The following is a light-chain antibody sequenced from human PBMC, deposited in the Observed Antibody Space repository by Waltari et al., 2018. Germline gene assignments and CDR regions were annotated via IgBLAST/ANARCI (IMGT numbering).Light chain of an antibody. CDR3: QVWDRSGGDPWV. J-gene: IGLJ3*02. CDR2: VDS. Sequence: SYVLTQPPSVSVAPGQTATISCEGNNIGSKGVHWYQQKPGQAPVLVIFVDSDRPSGIPARLSGSNSGTTATLTISSVEAGDEADYYCQVWDRSGGDPWVFGGGTRLTVL. V-gene: IGLV3-21*02. CDR1: NIGSKG.